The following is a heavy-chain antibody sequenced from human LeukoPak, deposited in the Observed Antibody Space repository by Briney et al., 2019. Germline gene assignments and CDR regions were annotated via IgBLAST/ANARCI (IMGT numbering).Heavy chain of an antibody. CDR2: IYTSGST. CDR3: ARGLVDIVATTGTVFDY. CDR1: GGSISSYY. Sequence: SETLSLTCTVSGGSISSYYWSWIRQPAGKGLEWIGRIYTSGSTNYNPSLKSRVTISVDTSKNQFSLKLSSVTAADTAVYYCARGLVDIVATTGTVFDYWGQGTLVTVSS. V-gene: IGHV4-4*07. D-gene: IGHD5-12*01. J-gene: IGHJ4*02.